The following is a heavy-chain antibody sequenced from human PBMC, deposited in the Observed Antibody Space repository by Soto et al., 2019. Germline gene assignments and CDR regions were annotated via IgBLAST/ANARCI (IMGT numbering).Heavy chain of an antibody. CDR2: IRSSGSTI. J-gene: IGHJ5*02. CDR3: ASKVDCTSTTCYAGGWFYP. CDR1: GFTFSDYY. D-gene: IGHD2-2*01. Sequence: GGSLRLSCAASGFTFSDYYMSWIRQAPGKGLEWVSYIRSSGSTIYYADSVKGRFTISRDNAKNSLYLQMNSLRAEDTAVYYCASKVDCTSTTCYAGGWFYPWGQGTLVTVSS. V-gene: IGHV3-11*01.